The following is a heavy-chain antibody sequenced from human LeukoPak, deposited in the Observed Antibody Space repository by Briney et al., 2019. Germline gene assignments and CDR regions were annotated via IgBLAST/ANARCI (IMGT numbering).Heavy chain of an antibody. Sequence: SETLSLTCTVSGGSISSYYWSWIRQPPGKGLEWIGYIYYSGSTNYNPSLKSRVIISVDTSKNQFSLKLSSVTAADTAVYYCATYSSGYYYVAYWGQGTLVTVSS. CDR3: ATYSSGYYYVAY. CDR2: IYYSGST. CDR1: GGSISSYY. D-gene: IGHD3-22*01. J-gene: IGHJ4*02. V-gene: IGHV4-59*01.